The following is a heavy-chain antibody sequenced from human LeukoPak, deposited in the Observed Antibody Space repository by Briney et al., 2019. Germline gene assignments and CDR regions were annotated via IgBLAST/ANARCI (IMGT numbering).Heavy chain of an antibody. D-gene: IGHD6-13*01. J-gene: IGHJ3*02. CDR2: ISHSGST. CDR3: ARRRLKFGSSWADAFDI. CDR1: GGSFSGYY. Sequence: SETLSLTCAVYGGSFSGYYWSWIRQPPGKGLEWIGEISHSGSTNYNPSLKSRVTISVDTSKNQFSLKLSSVTAADTAVYYCARRRLKFGSSWADAFDIWGQGTMVTVSS. V-gene: IGHV4-34*01.